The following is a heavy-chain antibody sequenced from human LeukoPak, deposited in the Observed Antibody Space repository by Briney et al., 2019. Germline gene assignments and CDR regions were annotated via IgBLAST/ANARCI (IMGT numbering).Heavy chain of an antibody. CDR1: GFTFSSYA. D-gene: IGHD1-1*01. CDR2: IGGSGGST. Sequence: GGSLRLSCAASGFTFSSYAMSWVRQAPGKGLEWVSAIGGSGGSTYYADSVKGRFTISRDNSKNTLYLQMNSLRAEDTAVYYCVTATGTLYYYMDVWGKGTTVTVSS. V-gene: IGHV3-23*01. CDR3: VTATGTLYYYMDV. J-gene: IGHJ6*03.